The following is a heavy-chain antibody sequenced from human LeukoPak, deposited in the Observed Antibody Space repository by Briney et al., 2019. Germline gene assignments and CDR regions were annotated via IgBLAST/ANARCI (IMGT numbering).Heavy chain of an antibody. CDR3: AHRKDIVVVPAAIGVDFDY. CDR1: GFSLSTSGVG. Sequence: SGPTLVNPTQTLTLTCTFSGFSLSTSGVGVGWIRQPPGKALEWLALIYWNDDKRYSPSLKSRLTITKDTSKNQVVLTMTNMDPVDTATYYCAHRKDIVVVPAAIGVDFDYWGQGTLVTVSS. D-gene: IGHD2-2*01. CDR2: IYWNDDK. J-gene: IGHJ4*02. V-gene: IGHV2-5*01.